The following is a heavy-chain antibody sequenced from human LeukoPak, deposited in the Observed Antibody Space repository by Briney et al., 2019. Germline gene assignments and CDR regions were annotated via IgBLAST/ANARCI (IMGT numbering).Heavy chain of an antibody. Sequence: GGSLRLSCAASGFTFSNYAMNWVRQAPGKGLEWVAVIWYDGSNKYYADSVKGRFTITRDNSKNTLYLQMNSLRAEDTAVYYCARERMATTYFDYWGQGTLVTVSS. CDR2: IWYDGSNK. CDR3: ARERMATTYFDY. V-gene: IGHV3-33*08. CDR1: GFTFSNYA. J-gene: IGHJ4*02. D-gene: IGHD5-24*01.